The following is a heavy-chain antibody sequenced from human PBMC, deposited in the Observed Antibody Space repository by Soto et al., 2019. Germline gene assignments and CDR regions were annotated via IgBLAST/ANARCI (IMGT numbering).Heavy chain of an antibody. D-gene: IGHD3-22*01. J-gene: IGHJ6*02. V-gene: IGHV1-18*01. CDR2: ISAYNGNT. CDR3: ARAGYYDSSGYPPRRYYYGMDV. CDR1: GYTFTSYG. Sequence: ASVKVSCKASGYTFTSYGISWVRQAPGQGLEWMGWISAYNGNTNYAQKLQGRVTMTTDTSTSAAYMELRSLRSDDTAVYYCARAGYYDSSGYPPRRYYYGMDVWGQGTTVTVSS.